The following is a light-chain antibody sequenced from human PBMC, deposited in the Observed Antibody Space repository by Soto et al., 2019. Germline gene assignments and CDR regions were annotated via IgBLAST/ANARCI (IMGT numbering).Light chain of an antibody. Sequence: QSVLTQPPSVSGAPGQRVTISCTGSSSNIGARYDVHWYQQLPGTAPKLLIYGNSNRPSGVPDRFSGSKSGTSASLAITGLQAEDDADYYCQSYDSTRLVVFGGGTKVTVL. V-gene: IGLV1-40*01. J-gene: IGLJ2*01. CDR1: SSNIGARYD. CDR3: QSYDSTRLVV. CDR2: GNS.